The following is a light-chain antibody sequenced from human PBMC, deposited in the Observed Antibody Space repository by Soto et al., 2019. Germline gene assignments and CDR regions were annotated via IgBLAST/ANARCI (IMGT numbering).Light chain of an antibody. CDR1: TSNIGSNT. V-gene: IGLV1-44*01. J-gene: IGLJ2*01. CDR3: AAWHDVGGGVV. CDR2: RDD. Sequence: QSLLTQPPSASGTPGQRVTISCSGSTSNIGSNTVTWYQQLPGTAPKLIIYRDDQRPSGVPDRFSGSKSGTSASLAISGLQSEDEANYYCAAWHDVGGGVVFGGGTKLTVL.